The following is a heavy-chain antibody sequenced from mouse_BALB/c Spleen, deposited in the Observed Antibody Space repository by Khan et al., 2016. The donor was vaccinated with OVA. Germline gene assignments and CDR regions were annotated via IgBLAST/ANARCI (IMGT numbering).Heavy chain of an antibody. CDR1: GDTFISYY. V-gene: IGHV1S56*01. CDR3: AISYYGSFWYFDG. D-gene: IGHD1-1*01. Sequence: QVQLQQSGLELVNPGASVKMSCKASGDTFISYYIHWVKQRPGQGLEWIGWIYPGDGRTKYNEKFKGKTTLTADKSSSTAYMLLSSLTSEDSAIYFCAISYYGSFWYFDGWGAGTTVTVSS. CDR2: IYPGDGRT. J-gene: IGHJ1*01.